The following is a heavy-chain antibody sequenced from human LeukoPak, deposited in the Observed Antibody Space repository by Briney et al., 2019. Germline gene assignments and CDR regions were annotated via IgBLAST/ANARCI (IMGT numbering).Heavy chain of an antibody. J-gene: IGHJ4*02. CDR1: GDSISSSIYY. CDR2: IYYSGNT. Sequence: PSETLSLTCTVSGDSISSSIYYWGWIRQPPGKGLEWIGSIYYSGNTYYNPSLKSRVPISVDTSMNQFSLKLSSVTAADTAVYYCARHPTYYYDSSGYYYDSWGQGTLVTVSS. CDR3: ARHPTYYYDSSGYYYDS. V-gene: IGHV4-39*01. D-gene: IGHD3-22*01.